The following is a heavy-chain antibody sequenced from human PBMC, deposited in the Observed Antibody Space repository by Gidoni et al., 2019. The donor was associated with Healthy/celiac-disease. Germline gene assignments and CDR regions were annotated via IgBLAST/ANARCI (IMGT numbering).Heavy chain of an antibody. V-gene: IGHV3-30*04. CDR2: ISYDGSNK. CDR1: GFTFSSYA. D-gene: IGHD1-26*01. Sequence: QVQLVESGGGVVQPGRSLRLSCAASGFTFSSYAMHWARQAPGKGLEWVAVISYDGSNKYYADSVKGRFTISRDNSKNTLYLQMNSLRAEDTAVYYCARGLYSGSYYEAFDIWGQGTMVTVSS. J-gene: IGHJ3*02. CDR3: ARGLYSGSYYEAFDI.